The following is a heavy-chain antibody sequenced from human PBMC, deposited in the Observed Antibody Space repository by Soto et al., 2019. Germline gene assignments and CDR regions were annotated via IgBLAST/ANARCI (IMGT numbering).Heavy chain of an antibody. V-gene: IGHV3-30*19. J-gene: IGHJ4*02. CDR3: ARDGGGDGYNLFPYYFDY. CDR1: GFTFSSCG. Sequence: GGSLRLSCAASGFTFSSCGMHWVRPAPGKGLEWVAVISYDGSNKYYADSVKGRFTISRDNSKNTLYLQMNSLRAEDTAVYYCARDGGGDGYNLFPYYFDYWGQGTLVTVSS. CDR2: ISYDGSNK. D-gene: IGHD5-12*01.